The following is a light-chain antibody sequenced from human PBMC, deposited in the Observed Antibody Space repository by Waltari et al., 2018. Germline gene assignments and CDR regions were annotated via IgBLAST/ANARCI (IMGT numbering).Light chain of an antibody. CDR3: QQYHKWPPGG. V-gene: IGKV3-15*01. Sequence: VVTQSPATLSVSPWKTVTLPCRASQGVNTNLACYQQKPGQAPRLLIFAASTRAPGIPSRFGGSGSGTEFTLTITSLQFEDVGVYFCQQYHKWPPGGFGGGTKVEIE. CDR1: QGVNTN. J-gene: IGKJ4*01. CDR2: AAS.